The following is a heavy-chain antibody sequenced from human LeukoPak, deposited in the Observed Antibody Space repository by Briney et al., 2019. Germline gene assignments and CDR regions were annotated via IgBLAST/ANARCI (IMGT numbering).Heavy chain of an antibody. J-gene: IGHJ6*02. V-gene: IGHV3-53*01. CDR1: GFTVSSNY. CDR3: ARDGGMVRGVPYYYGMDV. D-gene: IGHD3-10*01. Sequence: GGSLRLSCAASGFTVSSNYMSWVRQAPGKGLEWVSVIYSGGSTYYADSVKGRFTISRDNSKNTLYLQMNSLRAEDTAVYYWARDGGMVRGVPYYYGMDVWGQGTTVTVSS. CDR2: IYSGGST.